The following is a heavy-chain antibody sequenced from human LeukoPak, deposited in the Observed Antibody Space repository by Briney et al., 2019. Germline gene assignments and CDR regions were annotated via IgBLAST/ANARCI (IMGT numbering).Heavy chain of an antibody. J-gene: IGHJ4*02. V-gene: IGHV3-74*01. CDR1: GFTFSSYW. Sequence: GGSLRLSCAASGFTFSSYWMHWVRQAPGKGLVWVSGFNSDGSSTSYADSVKGRFTISRDNAKNTLYLQMNSLRAEDTAVYYCARLATKSYYDILTGYYYFDYWGQGTLVTVSS. CDR2: FNSDGSST. D-gene: IGHD3-9*01. CDR3: ARLATKSYYDILTGYYYFDY.